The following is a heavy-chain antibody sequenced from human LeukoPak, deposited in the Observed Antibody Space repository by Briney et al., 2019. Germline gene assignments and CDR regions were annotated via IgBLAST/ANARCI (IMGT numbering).Heavy chain of an antibody. CDR1: GFIFSGSP. D-gene: IGHD1-1*01. J-gene: IGHJ3*02. Sequence: PGGSLKLSCAASGFIFSGSPMHWVRQASGKGLEWVGRIRSKTNNYATAYAASVKGRFTISRDDSMHTAFLQMNSLKTEDTAVYYCTKQLNDAFDIWGQGTMVTVSS. CDR2: IRSKTNNYAT. CDR3: TKQLNDAFDI. V-gene: IGHV3-73*01.